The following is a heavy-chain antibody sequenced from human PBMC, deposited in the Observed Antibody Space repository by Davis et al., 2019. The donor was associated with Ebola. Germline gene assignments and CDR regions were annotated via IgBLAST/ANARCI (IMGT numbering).Heavy chain of an antibody. V-gene: IGHV3-9*01. J-gene: IGHJ5*02. Sequence: SLKISCAASGFTFDDYAMHWVRQAPGKGLEWVSGISWNSGSIGYADSVKGRFTISRDNAKNSLYLQMNSLRAEDTAVYYCARGIQLWPKNNWFDPWGQGTLVTVSS. CDR2: ISWNSGSI. CDR3: ARGIQLWPKNNWFDP. D-gene: IGHD5-18*01. CDR1: GFTFDDYA.